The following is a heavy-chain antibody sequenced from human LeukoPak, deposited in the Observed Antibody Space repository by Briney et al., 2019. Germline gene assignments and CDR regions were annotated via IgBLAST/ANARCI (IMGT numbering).Heavy chain of an antibody. Sequence: SSGTLSLTCTVSGXSISSYYWSWIRQPPGKGLEWIGYIYYSGSTNYNPSLKSRVTISVDTSKNQFSLKLSSVTAADTAVYYCARLRVDYSSSWGGNWFDPRGQGTLVTVSS. CDR1: GXSISSYY. CDR2: IYYSGST. V-gene: IGHV4-59*01. D-gene: IGHD6-13*01. J-gene: IGHJ5*02. CDR3: ARLRVDYSSSWGGNWFDP.